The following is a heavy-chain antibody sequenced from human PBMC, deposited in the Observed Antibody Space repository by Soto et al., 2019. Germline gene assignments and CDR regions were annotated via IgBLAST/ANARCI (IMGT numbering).Heavy chain of an antibody. CDR2: IWFDGRNE. V-gene: IGHV3-33*01. J-gene: IGHJ6*02. CDR3: ARDRLPGAPLNYYHYGMDV. Sequence: QVHLVESGGGVVQPGRSLRLSCATSGFNFSSYGMHWVRQAPGKGLEWVAMIWFDGRNEYYADSVKRRFTISRDNSQTTLDLQMNSLRPEDTAVYCCARDRLPGAPLNYYHYGMDVWGQGTTVTVSS. D-gene: IGHD2-2*01. CDR1: GFNFSSYG.